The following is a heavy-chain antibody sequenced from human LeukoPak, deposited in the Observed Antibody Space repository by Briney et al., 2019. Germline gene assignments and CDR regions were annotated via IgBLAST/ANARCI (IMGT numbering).Heavy chain of an antibody. CDR1: GGSFSGYY. Sequence: SETLSLTCAVYGGSFSGYYWSWIRQPPGKGLEWIGEINHSGSTNYNPSLKSRVTISVDTSKNQFSLKLSSVTAADTAVYYCARGLELKSIAARIYYFDYWGQGTLVTVSS. CDR2: INHSGST. V-gene: IGHV4-34*01. CDR3: ARGLELKSIAARIYYFDY. D-gene: IGHD6-6*01. J-gene: IGHJ4*02.